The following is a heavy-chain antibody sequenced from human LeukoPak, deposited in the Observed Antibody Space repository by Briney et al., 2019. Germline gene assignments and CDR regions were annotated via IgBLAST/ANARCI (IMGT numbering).Heavy chain of an antibody. V-gene: IGHV4-4*07. CDR2: IYTSGSP. CDR3: ARDGYSGNHGL. Sequence: PSETLSLTCTVSGGSLSSYDWSWIRQPAGKGLEWIGRIYTSGSPNYNPSLKSRVTISVDTSKNQFSLKLSSVTAADTAVYYCARDGYSGNHGLWGQGTLVTVSS. D-gene: IGHD6-19*01. CDR1: GGSLSSYD. J-gene: IGHJ4*02.